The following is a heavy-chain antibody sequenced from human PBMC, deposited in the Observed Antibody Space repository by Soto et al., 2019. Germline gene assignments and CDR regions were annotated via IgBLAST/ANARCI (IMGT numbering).Heavy chain of an antibody. Sequence: SERLSRTWTVAGDSISSGDYYWSWIRQTPGKGLEWIGDIYYSGKTYYSPWLKSRGTISGDTSKNQFSQKVSSVTAADTAVYDSARVVATKLHFDSWRQGTLVAFSS. CDR2: IYYSGKT. D-gene: IGHD2-15*01. CDR1: GDSISSGDYY. J-gene: IGHJ4*02. V-gene: IGHV4-30-4*01. CDR3: ARVVATKLHFDS.